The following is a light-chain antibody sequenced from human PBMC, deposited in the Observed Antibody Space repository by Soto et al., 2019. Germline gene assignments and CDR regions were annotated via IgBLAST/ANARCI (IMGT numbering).Light chain of an antibody. CDR2: GAY. Sequence: EIVLTQSPGTLSLSPGERATLSCRASPSVSSSFLAWYQQKPGQAPRLLIYGAYYRATGIPDRFSGSGSGTDFTLTISRLEPEDFAAYYCQQYVTSPRAFGQGTKVAIE. J-gene: IGKJ1*01. CDR3: QQYVTSPRA. V-gene: IGKV3-20*01. CDR1: PSVSSSF.